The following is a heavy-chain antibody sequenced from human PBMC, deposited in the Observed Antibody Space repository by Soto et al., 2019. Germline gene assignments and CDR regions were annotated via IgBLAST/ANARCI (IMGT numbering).Heavy chain of an antibody. Sequence: QVQLQESGPGLVKPSQTLSLTCNVSGDSIASGGHYWSWIRQSPGKGLEWIGYISYTGSTFYNPALKSRVIISLGTSKNLFSQELSSVTAADTAVYYCARDGKVRGVPFGVDVWGQGTTVTFSS. D-gene: IGHD3-10*01. CDR3: ARDGKVRGVPFGVDV. V-gene: IGHV4-31*03. CDR1: GDSIASGGHY. J-gene: IGHJ6*02. CDR2: ISYTGST.